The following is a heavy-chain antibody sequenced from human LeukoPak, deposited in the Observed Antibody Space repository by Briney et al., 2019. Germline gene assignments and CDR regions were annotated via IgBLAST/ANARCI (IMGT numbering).Heavy chain of an antibody. CDR3: ASQTSYYYDSSGSYNWFDP. CDR2: INPNSGGT. CDR1: GYTFTGYY. D-gene: IGHD3-22*01. J-gene: IGHJ5*02. V-gene: IGHV1-2*06. Sequence: ASVKVSCKASGYTFTGYYMDWVRQAPGQGLEWMGRINPNSGGTNYAQKFRGRVTMTRDTSISTAYMELSRLRSDDTAVYYCASQTSYYYDSSGSYNWFDPWGQGTLVTVSS.